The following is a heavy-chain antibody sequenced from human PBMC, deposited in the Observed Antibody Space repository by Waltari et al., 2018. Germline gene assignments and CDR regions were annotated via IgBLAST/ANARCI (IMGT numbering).Heavy chain of an antibody. CDR2: MSNYGNNT. Sequence: LVESGGGVVQPGRSLRLSCEVSGFTLSNYAIHWVRQAPGQGLQWVAVMSNYGNNTHYTDSVRGRFIISRDNSKNNVYLQMDSLRMEDTAVYYCARDIPHCSGGTGYPLNWLDLWGQGTLVSVSS. CDR1: GFTLSNYA. J-gene: IGHJ5*02. D-gene: IGHD2-15*01. CDR3: ARDIPHCSGGTGYPLNWLDL. V-gene: IGHV3-30*10.